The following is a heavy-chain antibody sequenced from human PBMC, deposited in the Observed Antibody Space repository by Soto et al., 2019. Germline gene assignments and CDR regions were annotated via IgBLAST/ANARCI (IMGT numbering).Heavy chain of an antibody. J-gene: IGHJ5*02. Sequence: GGSLRLSCAASGFTFSDYYMSWIRQAPGKGLEWVSYISSSGSTIYYADSVKGRFTISRDNAKNSLYLQMNSLRAEDTAVYYCAREEEYYDSSGYPPWFDPWGQGTLVTVSS. CDR2: ISSSGSTI. CDR3: AREEEYYDSSGYPPWFDP. CDR1: GFTFSDYY. V-gene: IGHV3-11*01. D-gene: IGHD3-22*01.